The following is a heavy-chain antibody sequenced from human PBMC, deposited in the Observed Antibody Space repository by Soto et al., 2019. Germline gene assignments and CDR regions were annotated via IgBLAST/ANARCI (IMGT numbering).Heavy chain of an antibody. V-gene: IGHV4-30-4*01. CDR3: ARSIAATAGAFDI. J-gene: IGHJ3*02. CDR1: GASINSGDYY. CDR2: IYYSGST. D-gene: IGHD6-6*01. Sequence: SETLSLTCTVSGASINSGDYYWSWIRQPPGKGLEWIGHIYYSGSTYYNPSLKSRVTISVDTSKNQFSLKLSSVTAADTAVYYCARSIAATAGAFDIWGQGTMVTVSS.